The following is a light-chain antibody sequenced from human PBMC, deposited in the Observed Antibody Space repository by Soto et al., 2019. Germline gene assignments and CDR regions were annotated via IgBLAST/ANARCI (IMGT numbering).Light chain of an antibody. J-gene: IGLJ2*01. CDR1: SSDVGAYNY. CDR3: SSYTSTNSL. Sequence: QSALTQPASVSGSPGESITISCTGTSSDVGAYNYVSWYQQHPGKAPKRMIYDVSNRPSGVSNRFSGSKSGNTGSLTISGLQAEDEADYYCSSYTSTNSLFGGGTKLTVL. V-gene: IGLV2-14*03. CDR2: DVS.